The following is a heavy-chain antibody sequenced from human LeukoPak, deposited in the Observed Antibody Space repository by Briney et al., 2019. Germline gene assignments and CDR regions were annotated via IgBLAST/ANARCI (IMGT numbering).Heavy chain of an antibody. D-gene: IGHD2-15*01. J-gene: IGHJ4*02. CDR3: AREYCSGGSCYGY. CDR1: GYTFTSYD. CDR2: MNPNSGNT. Sequence: ASVKVSCXASGYTFTSYDINWVRQATGQGLEWMGWMNPNSGNTGYAQKFQGRVTMTRNTSISTAYMELSSLRSEDTAVYYCAREYCSGGSCYGYWGQGTLVTVSS. V-gene: IGHV1-8*01.